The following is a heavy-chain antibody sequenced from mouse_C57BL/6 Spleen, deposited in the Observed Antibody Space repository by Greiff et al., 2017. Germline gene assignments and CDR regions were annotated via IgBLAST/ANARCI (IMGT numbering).Heavy chain of an antibody. V-gene: IGHV8-12*01. J-gene: IGHJ4*01. CDR2: IYWDDDK. CDR3: ARRAGGYDSSYAMDY. Sequence: QVTLKECGPGILQSSQTLSLTCSFSGFSLSTSGMGVSWIRQPSGKGLEWLAPIYWDDDKRYNPSLKSRLTISKDTPRTQVFLKLTSVDTADTATYDCARRAGGYDSSYAMDYWGQGTSVTVSS. D-gene: IGHD1-1*01. CDR1: GFSLSTSGMG.